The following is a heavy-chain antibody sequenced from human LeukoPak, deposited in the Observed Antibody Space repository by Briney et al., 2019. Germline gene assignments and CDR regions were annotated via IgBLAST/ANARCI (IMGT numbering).Heavy chain of an antibody. Sequence: GGSLRLSCAASGFTFSSYAMSWVRQAPGKGLEWVSAISGSGGSTYYADSVKGRFTISRDNSKNTLYLQMNSLRAEDTAVYYCAKDKENYGDYGDAFDIWGQGTMVTVSS. D-gene: IGHD4-17*01. CDR3: AKDKENYGDYGDAFDI. J-gene: IGHJ3*02. V-gene: IGHV3-23*01. CDR2: ISGSGGST. CDR1: GFTFSSYA.